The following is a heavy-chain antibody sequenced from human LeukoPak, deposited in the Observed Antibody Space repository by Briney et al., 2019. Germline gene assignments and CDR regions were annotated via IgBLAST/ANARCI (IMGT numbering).Heavy chain of an antibody. V-gene: IGHV3-23*01. CDR2: ISGGGDIT. Sequence: PGGSLRLSCVASGFTFSSYVMSWVRQAPGKGLEWVSAISGGGDITSYADSVKGRFTISRDNSKNSLYMEMKSLRAEDTAVYYCAKGRDCSGGSCSFQPFDYWGQGTLVTASS. CDR3: AKGRDCSGGSCSFQPFDY. J-gene: IGHJ4*02. CDR1: GFTFSSYV. D-gene: IGHD2-15*01.